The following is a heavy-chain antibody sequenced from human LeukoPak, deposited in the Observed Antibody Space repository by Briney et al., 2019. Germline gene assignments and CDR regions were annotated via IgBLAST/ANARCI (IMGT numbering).Heavy chain of an antibody. CDR2: IYTSGST. V-gene: IGHV4-4*07. J-gene: IGHJ4*02. Sequence: SETLPLTCTVSGGSISSYYWSWIRQPAGKGLEWIGRIYTSGSTNYNPSLKSRVTMSVDTSKNQFSLKLSSVTAADTAVYYCARERLYSGYDFISYGFDYWGQGTLVTVSS. CDR1: GGSISSYY. CDR3: ARERLYSGYDFISYGFDY. D-gene: IGHD5-12*01.